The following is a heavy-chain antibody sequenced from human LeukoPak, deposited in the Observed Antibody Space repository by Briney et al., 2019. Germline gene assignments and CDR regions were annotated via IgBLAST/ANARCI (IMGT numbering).Heavy chain of an antibody. D-gene: IGHD3-22*01. CDR2: INWNGGST. CDR3: ARDRDRRLLYYYYYMDV. V-gene: IGHV3-20*04. Sequence: GGSLRLSCAASGFTFDDYGMSWVRQAPGKGLEWVSGINWNGGSTGYADSVKGRFTISRDNAKNSLYLQMNSLRAEDTALYYCARDRDRRLLYYYYYMDVWGKGTTVTVSS. CDR1: GFTFDDYG. J-gene: IGHJ6*03.